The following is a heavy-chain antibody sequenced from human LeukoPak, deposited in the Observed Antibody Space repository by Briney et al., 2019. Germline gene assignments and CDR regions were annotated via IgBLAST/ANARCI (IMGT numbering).Heavy chain of an antibody. CDR2: IYTSGST. CDR1: GGSISSYY. Sequence: SETLSLTCTVSGGSISSYYWSWIRQPAGKGLEWIGRIYTSGSTNYNPSLKSRVTMSVDTSKNQFSLKLNSVTAADTAVYYCARADVRGVYRAQYYFDYWGQGTRVTVSS. D-gene: IGHD3-10*02. CDR3: ARADVRGVYRAQYYFDY. J-gene: IGHJ4*02. V-gene: IGHV4-4*07.